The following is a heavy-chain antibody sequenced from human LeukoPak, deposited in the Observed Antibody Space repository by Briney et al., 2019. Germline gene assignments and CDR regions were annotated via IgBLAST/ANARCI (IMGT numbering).Heavy chain of an antibody. Sequence: ASVKVSCKASGYTFTSYAMNWVRQAPGQGLEWMGWINTNTGNPTYAQGFTGRFVFSLDTTVSTAYLQISSLKAEDTAVYYCARVADYYGSGSYYKRSFDPWGQGTLVTVSS. CDR1: GYTFTSYA. CDR3: ARVADYYGSGSYYKRSFDP. D-gene: IGHD3-10*01. CDR2: INTNTGNP. V-gene: IGHV7-4-1*02. J-gene: IGHJ5*02.